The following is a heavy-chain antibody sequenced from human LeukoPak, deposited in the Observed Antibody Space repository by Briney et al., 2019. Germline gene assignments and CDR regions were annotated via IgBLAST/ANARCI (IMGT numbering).Heavy chain of an antibody. Sequence: GGSLRLSCAASGFTFSSYSMNWVSQAPGKGLEWVSSMSSNSRYIYYADSVKGRLTISRDNAKNSLYLQMNSLRAEDTAVYYCARDVCPAYCSNGVWGSDAFDIWGQGTMVSVSS. CDR1: GFTFSSYS. J-gene: IGHJ3*02. CDR3: ARDVCPAYCSNGVWGSDAFDI. V-gene: IGHV3-21*01. D-gene: IGHD2-8*01. CDR2: MSSNSRYI.